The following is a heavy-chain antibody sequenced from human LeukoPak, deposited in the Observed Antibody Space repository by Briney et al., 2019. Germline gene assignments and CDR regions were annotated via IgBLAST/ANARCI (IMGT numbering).Heavy chain of an antibody. CDR2: INDYNGNT. D-gene: IGHD1-26*01. V-gene: IGHV1-18*01. Sequence: GASVKVSCKASGYTFTSYGISWVRQAPGQGLEWMGWINDYNGNTNYAQKLQGRVTMTTDTSTSTAYMELRSLRSDDTAVYYCARGGSYWADYYQYMDVWAKGPWSPSP. CDR1: GYTFTSYG. J-gene: IGHJ6*03. CDR3: ARGGSYWADYYQYMDV.